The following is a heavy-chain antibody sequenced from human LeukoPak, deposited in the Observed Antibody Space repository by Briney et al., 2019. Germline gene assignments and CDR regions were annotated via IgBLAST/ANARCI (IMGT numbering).Heavy chain of an antibody. CDR2: IIPILGIA. D-gene: IGHD3-22*01. CDR1: GGTFSSYA. CDR3: ARGVYYYDSSGYYSI. Sequence: SVKVSCKASGGTFSSYAISWVRQAAGQGVEWMGRIIPILGIANYAQKFQGRDTITPDKSTSTASMELSSLRSEDTAVYYCARGVYYYDSSGYYSIWGQGTMVTVSS. V-gene: IGHV1-69*04. J-gene: IGHJ3*02.